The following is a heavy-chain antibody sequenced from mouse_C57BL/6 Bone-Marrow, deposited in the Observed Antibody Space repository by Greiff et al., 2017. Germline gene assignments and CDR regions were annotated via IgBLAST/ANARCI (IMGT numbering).Heavy chain of an antibody. J-gene: IGHJ2*01. CDR3: SRHDAGDYFDY. Sequence: EVQRVESGGDLVKPGGSLKLSCAASGFTFSSYGMSWVRQTPDKRLEWVATISSGGSYTYYPHSVKGRFTISRDNAKNTLYLQMSSLKSENTAMYYCSRHDAGDYFDYWGQGTTLTVSS. V-gene: IGHV5-6*01. CDR2: ISSGGSYT. CDR1: GFTFSSYG.